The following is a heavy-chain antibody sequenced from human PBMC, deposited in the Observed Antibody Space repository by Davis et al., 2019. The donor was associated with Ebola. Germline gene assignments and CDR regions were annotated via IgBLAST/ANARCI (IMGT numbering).Heavy chain of an antibody. Sequence: SETLSLTCAVYGESFSGYYWSWIRQPPGKGLEWIGNIYYGGTTNYNPSLKSRVTISGDTSKNQFSLKMSSMTAADTAVYYCARGLYSNYYYYGVDVWGQGTTVTVSS. J-gene: IGHJ6*02. V-gene: IGHV4-59*01. D-gene: IGHD4-11*01. CDR1: GESFSGYY. CDR3: ARGLYSNYYYYGVDV. CDR2: IYYGGTT.